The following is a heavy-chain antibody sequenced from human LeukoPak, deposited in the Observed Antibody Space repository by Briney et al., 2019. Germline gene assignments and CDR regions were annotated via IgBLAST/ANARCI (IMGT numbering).Heavy chain of an antibody. D-gene: IGHD6-13*01. CDR3: AKAPYSSSWYYFDY. Sequence: GGSLRLSCAGSGFLFSSYVMHWVRQAPGKGLEWVSAISGSGGSTYYADSVKGRFTISRDNSKNTLYLQMNSLRAEDTAVYYCAKAPYSSSWYYFDYWGQGTLVTVSS. CDR2: ISGSGGST. V-gene: IGHV3-23*01. CDR1: GFLFSSYV. J-gene: IGHJ4*02.